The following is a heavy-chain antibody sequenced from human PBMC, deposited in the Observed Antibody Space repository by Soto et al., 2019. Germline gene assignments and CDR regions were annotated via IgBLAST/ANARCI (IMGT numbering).Heavy chain of an antibody. D-gene: IGHD3-10*01. Sequence: EVHLVESGGGLVQPGGSLRLSCAAFGFTYRSYDMHWVRHVPGKGLEWVSSLGGAGARENAGSVRGRFSISRDHAKNSLYLQMDRLRVGDTAVYYCTRATFGVGMDLWGQGTPVTVSS. J-gene: IGHJ6*02. CDR3: TRATFGVGMDL. CDR2: LGGAGAR. V-gene: IGHV3-13*01. CDR1: GFTYRSYD.